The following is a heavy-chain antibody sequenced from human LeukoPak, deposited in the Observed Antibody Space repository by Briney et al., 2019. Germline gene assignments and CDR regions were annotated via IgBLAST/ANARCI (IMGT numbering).Heavy chain of an antibody. D-gene: IGHD3-16*02. Sequence: GGSLRLSCAASGFTFSRYAMSWVRQAPGKGLEWVSAISGDGANTYCADSVKGRFTMSKDNSKNTLYLQMDSLRAEDTAVYFCAKTVSGSHSYQGGDYWGQGTLVFVSS. CDR1: GFTFSRYA. CDR2: ISGDGANT. J-gene: IGHJ4*02. CDR3: AKTVSGSHSYQGGDY. V-gene: IGHV3-23*01.